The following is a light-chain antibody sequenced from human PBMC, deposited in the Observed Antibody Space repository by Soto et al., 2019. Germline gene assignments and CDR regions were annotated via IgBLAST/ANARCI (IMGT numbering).Light chain of an antibody. CDR2: DVN. J-gene: IGLJ1*01. Sequence: QSALTQPASVSGSPGQSITISCTGTSSDIGRYNFVSWYQQHPDKAPKLMIYDVNKRPSGVPDRFSGSKSGNTASLTISGLQADDEADYYCCSYAGSYTLVFGTGTKLTVL. V-gene: IGLV2-11*01. CDR1: SSDIGRYNF. CDR3: CSYAGSYTLV.